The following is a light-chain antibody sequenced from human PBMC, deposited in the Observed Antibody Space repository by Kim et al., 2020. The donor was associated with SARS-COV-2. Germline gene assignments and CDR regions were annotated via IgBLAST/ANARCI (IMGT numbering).Light chain of an antibody. CDR2: SNN. J-gene: IGLJ3*02. CDR1: SSNIGSNN. Sequence: QPVLTQPPSASGTHGQRVTISCSGSSSNIGSNNVNWYQQLPGTAPKLLIYSNNKRPSGVPDRLSGSKSGTSASLAISGLQSEDEADYYCAAWDDSLNGWVFGGGTQLTVL. V-gene: IGLV1-44*01. CDR3: AAWDDSLNGWV.